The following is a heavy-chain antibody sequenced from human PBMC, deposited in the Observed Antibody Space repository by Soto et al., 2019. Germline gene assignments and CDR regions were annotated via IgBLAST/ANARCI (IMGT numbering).Heavy chain of an antibody. D-gene: IGHD6-13*01. V-gene: IGHV3-33*01. J-gene: IGHJ5*01. Sequence: QVQLVESGGGVVQPGRSLRLSCAASGFTFSSHAMHWVRQAPGKGLEWVAVLWYDGSNKYYADSVKGRFTISRDNSKNTLYLQMNSLRAEDTAVYYCARGSNVYSITWLDCWGQGTLVTVSS. CDR2: LWYDGSNK. CDR1: GFTFSSHA. CDR3: ARGSNVYSITWLDC.